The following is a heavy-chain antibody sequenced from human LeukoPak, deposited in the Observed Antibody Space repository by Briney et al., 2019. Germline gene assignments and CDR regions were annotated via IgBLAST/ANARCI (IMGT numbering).Heavy chain of an antibody. CDR2: ISPYNGDT. J-gene: IGHJ4*02. CDR1: GYSFTNYG. CDR3: AATLVRGVFPAY. D-gene: IGHD3-10*01. V-gene: IGHV1-18*01. Sequence: GASVKVSCKASGYSFTNYGISWVRQAPGQGLEWMGWISPYNGDTNYAQNLQGRVTMTTDTSTTTAYMELRSLRSDDTAVYYCAATLVRGVFPAYWSQGTLVTVSS.